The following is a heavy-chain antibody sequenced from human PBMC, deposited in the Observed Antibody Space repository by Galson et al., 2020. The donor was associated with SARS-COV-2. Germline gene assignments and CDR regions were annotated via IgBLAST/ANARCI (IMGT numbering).Heavy chain of an antibody. CDR2: IIPIFGTA. CDR3: ATDPSREYYYYYYGMDV. V-gene: IGHV1-69*06. J-gene: IGHJ6*02. Sequence: SVKVSCKASGGTFSSYAIGWVRQAPGQGLEWMGGIIPIFGTANYAQEFQGGVTITADKSTSTAYMELSSLRSEDTAVYYCATDPSREYYYYYYGMDVWGQGTTVTVSS. CDR1: GGTFSSYA.